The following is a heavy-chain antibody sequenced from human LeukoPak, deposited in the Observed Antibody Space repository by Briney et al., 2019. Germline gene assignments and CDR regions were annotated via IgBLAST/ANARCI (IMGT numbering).Heavy chain of an antibody. D-gene: IGHD6-13*01. V-gene: IGHV3-66*01. Sequence: GRSLRLSCAASGFTVSSNYMSWVRQAPGKGLDWVSVIYSGGTTYYADSVKGRFTISRDNSKNTLYLQLNSLRVEDTAVYFCARDPAAGIDYWGQGTLVTVSS. CDR3: ARDPAAGIDY. J-gene: IGHJ4*02. CDR1: GFTVSSNY. CDR2: IYSGGTT.